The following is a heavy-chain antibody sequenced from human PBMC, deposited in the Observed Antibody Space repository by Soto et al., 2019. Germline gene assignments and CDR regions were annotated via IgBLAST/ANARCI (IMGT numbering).Heavy chain of an antibody. V-gene: IGHV3-23*01. J-gene: IGHJ3*02. CDR1: GFTFSSYA. CDR3: TASGGWYNAFDI. CDR2: ISGSGGST. D-gene: IGHD6-19*01. Sequence: EVQLLESGGGLVQPGGSLRLSCAASGFTFSSYAMSWVRQAPGKGLEWVSAISGSGGSTYYADSVKGRFTISRDKSKHTLYLQMNGLGAEDTAVYYGTASGGWYNAFDIWGQGTMVTVSS.